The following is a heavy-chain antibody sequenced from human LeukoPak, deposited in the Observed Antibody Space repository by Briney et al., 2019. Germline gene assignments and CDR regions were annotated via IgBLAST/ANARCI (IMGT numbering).Heavy chain of an antibody. Sequence: GGSLRLSCAASGLTFSSYSMNWVRQAPGKGLEWVSSISSSSSYIYYADSVKGRFTISRDNAKNSLYLQMNSLRAEDTAVYYCARAHGDYVGPSSYWGQGTLVTVSS. J-gene: IGHJ4*02. CDR2: ISSSSSYI. V-gene: IGHV3-21*01. CDR1: GLTFSSYS. D-gene: IGHD4-17*01. CDR3: ARAHGDYVGPSSY.